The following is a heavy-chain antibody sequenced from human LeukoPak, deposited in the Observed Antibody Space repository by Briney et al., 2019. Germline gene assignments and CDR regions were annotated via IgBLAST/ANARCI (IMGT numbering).Heavy chain of an antibody. CDR3: ARGGDYYDFWSGYSHFDY. V-gene: IGHV3-23*01. CDR1: GFTFSSYA. Sequence: PGGSLRLSCAASGFTFSSYAMSWVRQAPGKGLEWVSAISGSGGSTYYADSVKGRFTISRDNSKNTLYLQMNSLRAEDTAVYYCARGGDYYDFWSGYSHFDYWGQGTLVTVSS. J-gene: IGHJ4*02. CDR2: ISGSGGST. D-gene: IGHD3-3*01.